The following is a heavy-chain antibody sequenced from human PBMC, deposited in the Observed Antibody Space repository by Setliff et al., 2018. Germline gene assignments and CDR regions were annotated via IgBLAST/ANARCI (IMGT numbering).Heavy chain of an antibody. CDR1: GFTFSSYS. J-gene: IGHJ4*02. V-gene: IGHV3-23*01. CDR2: TSGGGDST. D-gene: IGHD1-26*01. Sequence: LRLSCAASGFTFSSYSMNWVRQAPGKGLEWVSKTSGGGDSTYYADSVKGRFTISRDNSKNTLYLQINSLRAEDTAVYYCAKARVGTTTYFDGWGQGTLVTVSS. CDR3: AKARVGTTTYFDG.